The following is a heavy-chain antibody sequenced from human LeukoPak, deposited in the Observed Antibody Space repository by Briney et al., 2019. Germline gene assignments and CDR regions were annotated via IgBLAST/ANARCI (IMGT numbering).Heavy chain of an antibody. CDR2: IYPSDSDT. J-gene: IGHJ4*02. V-gene: IGHV5-51*01. CDR1: GYSFTTYW. CDR3: ARQQMATFLPFDF. D-gene: IGHD5-24*01. Sequence: GESLKISCKASGYSFTTYWIGWVRQMPGKGLEWMGIIYPSDSDTRYSPSFQGQVTLSVEKSINTAYMQWNSLKASDTAMYYCARQQMATFLPFDFWGQGTLVTVSS.